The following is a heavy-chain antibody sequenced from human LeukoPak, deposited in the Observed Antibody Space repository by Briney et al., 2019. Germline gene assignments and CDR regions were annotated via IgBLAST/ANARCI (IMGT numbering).Heavy chain of an antibody. CDR3: ARDLFFGSGSSPGS. CDR2: INPNNGGT. V-gene: IGHV1-2*02. Sequence: ASVKVSCKASGHTFTAYYMFWVRQAPGQGLEWMGWINPNNGGTNYAPKFQGRVTMTRDTSISTAYMELSSLRSDDTAVYYCARDLFFGSGSSPGSWGQGTLVTVSS. D-gene: IGHD3-10*01. J-gene: IGHJ4*02. CDR1: GHTFTAYY.